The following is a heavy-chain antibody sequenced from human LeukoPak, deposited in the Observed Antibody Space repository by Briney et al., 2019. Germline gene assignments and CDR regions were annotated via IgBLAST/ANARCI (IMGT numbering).Heavy chain of an antibody. D-gene: IGHD1-14*01. CDR1: GYRFTSYW. CDR3: ARQRFRSYYYYGMDV. J-gene: IGHJ6*02. Sequence: GESLKISCKGSGYRFTSYWIGWVRQMPGKGLEWMGIIYPGDSDTRYSPSFQGQVTISADKSISTAYLQWSSLKASDTAMYYCARQRFRSYYYYGMDVWGQGTTVTVSS. CDR2: IYPGDSDT. V-gene: IGHV5-51*01.